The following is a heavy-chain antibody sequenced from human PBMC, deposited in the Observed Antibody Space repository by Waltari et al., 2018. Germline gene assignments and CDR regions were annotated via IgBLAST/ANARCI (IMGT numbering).Heavy chain of an antibody. CDR2: IYYSGST. D-gene: IGHD3-10*01. CDR1: GGSISSGGYY. J-gene: IGHJ5*02. V-gene: IGHV4-31*03. Sequence: QVQLQESGPGLVKPSQTLSLTCTVSGGSISSGGYYWSWIRQHPGKGLEWIGYIYYSGSTYYNPSLKSRVTISVDTSKNQFSLKLSSVTAADTAVYYCAREREGGYYGSGGPYNWFDPWGQGTLVTVSS. CDR3: AREREGGYYGSGGPYNWFDP.